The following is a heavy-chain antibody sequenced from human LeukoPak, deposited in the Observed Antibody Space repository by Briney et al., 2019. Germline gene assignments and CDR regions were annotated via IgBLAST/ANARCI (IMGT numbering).Heavy chain of an antibody. J-gene: IGHJ6*03. D-gene: IGHD3-3*01. Sequence: GGSLRLSCAASGFTVSSNYMSWVRQAPGKGLEWVSSISSSSSYIYYADSVKGRFTISRDNAKNSLYLQMNSLRAEDTAVYYCARGKGLRHDFWSGYYYYYYMDVWGKGTTVTVSS. V-gene: IGHV3-21*01. CDR1: GFTVSSNY. CDR2: ISSSSSYI. CDR3: ARGKGLRHDFWSGYYYYYYMDV.